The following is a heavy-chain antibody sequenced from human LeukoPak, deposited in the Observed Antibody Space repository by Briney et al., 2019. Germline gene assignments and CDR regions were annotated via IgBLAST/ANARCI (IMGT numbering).Heavy chain of an antibody. CDR1: GFTFSSYG. J-gene: IGHJ4*02. Sequence: GGSLRLSCAASGFTFSSYGMHWVRQAPGKGLEWVAVISYDGSNKYYADSVKGRFTISRDNSKNTLYLQMNSLRAEDTAVYYCARDRRWELGFDYWGQGTLVTVSS. CDR3: ARDRRWELGFDY. V-gene: IGHV3-30*03. CDR2: ISYDGSNK. D-gene: IGHD1-26*01.